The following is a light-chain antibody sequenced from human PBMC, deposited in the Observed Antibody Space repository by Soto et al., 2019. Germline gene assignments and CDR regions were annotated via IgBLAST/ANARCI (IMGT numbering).Light chain of an antibody. CDR1: SNDVGGYNL. CDR3: FSHRGGDSHV. V-gene: IGLV2-23*02. CDR2: GVT. Sequence: QSVLTQPASLSGSPGQSITISCTGTSNDVGGYNLVSWFQHYPGKVPRLLIYGVTNRPSGVSNRFSGSKTGNTASLTISGLQAEDEADYYCFSHRGGDSHVFGTGTKVTVL. J-gene: IGLJ1*01.